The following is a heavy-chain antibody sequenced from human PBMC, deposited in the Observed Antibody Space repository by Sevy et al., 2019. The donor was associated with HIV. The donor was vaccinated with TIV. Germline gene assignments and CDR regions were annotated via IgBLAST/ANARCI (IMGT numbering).Heavy chain of an antibody. CDR2: ISSDSNIV. CDR1: GFMFEDYA. V-gene: IGHV3-9*01. Sequence: GGSLRLSCAAAGFMFEDYAMHWVRQAPGQGLEWVSAISSDSNIVAYAESVKGRFTISRDNTKNSQYLHMNSQRAEDTALYYCAKDIRYTAGRGMDVWGQGTTVTVSS. D-gene: IGHD2-21*02. J-gene: IGHJ6*02. CDR3: AKDIRYTAGRGMDV.